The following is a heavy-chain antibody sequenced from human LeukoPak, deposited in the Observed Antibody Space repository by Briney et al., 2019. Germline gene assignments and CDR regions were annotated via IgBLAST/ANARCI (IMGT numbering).Heavy chain of an antibody. CDR2: INHSGST. V-gene: IGHV4-34*01. D-gene: IGHD3/OR15-3a*01. CDR1: GGSFSGYY. CDR3: ARQEIGLRSFDP. J-gene: IGHJ5*02. Sequence: SETLSLTCAVYGGSFSGYYWSRIRQPPGKGLEWIGEINHSGSTNYNPSLKSRVTISVDTSKNQLSLNLSSVTAADTAVCYCARQEIGLRSFDPWGQGTLVTVSS.